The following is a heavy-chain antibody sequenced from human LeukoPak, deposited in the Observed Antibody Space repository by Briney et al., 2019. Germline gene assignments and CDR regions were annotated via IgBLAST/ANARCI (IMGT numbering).Heavy chain of an antibody. J-gene: IGHJ4*02. CDR2: IIPIFGTA. V-gene: IGHV1-69*13. CDR3: ARGPPNDYGDPSFDY. CDR1: GCTFSSYA. D-gene: IGHD4-17*01. Sequence: GASVKVSCKASGCTFSSYAVSWVRQAPGQGLEWMGGIIPIFGTANYAQKFQGRVTITADESTSTAYMELSSLRSEDTAVYYCARGPPNDYGDPSFDYWGQGTLVTVSS.